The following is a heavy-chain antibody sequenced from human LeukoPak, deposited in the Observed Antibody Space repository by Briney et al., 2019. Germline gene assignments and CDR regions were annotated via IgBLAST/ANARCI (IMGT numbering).Heavy chain of an antibody. D-gene: IGHD3-3*01. Sequence: ASVKVSCKASGYTFTSYYMHWVRQAPGQGLEWMGIINPSGGSTSYAQKFQGRVTMTRDTSTSTVYMELSSLRSEDTAVYYCARDGRPYYDFWSGYYEHYNWFDPWGQGTLVTVSS. J-gene: IGHJ5*02. V-gene: IGHV1-46*01. CDR1: GYTFTSYY. CDR3: ARDGRPYYDFWSGYYEHYNWFDP. CDR2: INPSGGST.